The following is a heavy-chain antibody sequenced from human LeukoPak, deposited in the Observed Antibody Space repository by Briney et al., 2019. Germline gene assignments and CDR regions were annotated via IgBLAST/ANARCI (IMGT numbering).Heavy chain of an antibody. CDR3: TTVSPYGDYLYYFYF. CDR1: GFTFSSYA. Sequence: PGGSLRLSCAASGFTFSSYAMSWVRQAPGKGLEWVGRIESKIDGGRPDYAAAVKGRFTFSRDDSKNILFLHMNCVNTEDTAVYYCTTVSPYGDYLYYFYFWGLGTLVTVSS. J-gene: IGHJ4*02. D-gene: IGHD4-17*01. V-gene: IGHV3-15*04. CDR2: IESKIDGGRP.